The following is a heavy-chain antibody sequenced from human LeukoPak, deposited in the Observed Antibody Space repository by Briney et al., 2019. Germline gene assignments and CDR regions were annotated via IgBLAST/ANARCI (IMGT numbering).Heavy chain of an antibody. CDR3: ARHKSNHGGDASDV. V-gene: IGHV4-59*08. Sequence: SETLSLTCTVSGGSISSYYRIWIRQPPEKGLEWIGYIYYTGSTTYNPSLKSRVTMSVDTSKSQFSLKLNSVTAADTAVYYCARHKSNHGGDASDVWGQGTMVTVSS. CDR2: IYYTGST. D-gene: IGHD3-16*01. CDR1: GGSISSYY. J-gene: IGHJ3*01.